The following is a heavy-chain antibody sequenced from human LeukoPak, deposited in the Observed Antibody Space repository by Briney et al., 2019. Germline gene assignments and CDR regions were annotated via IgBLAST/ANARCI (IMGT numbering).Heavy chain of an antibody. D-gene: IGHD6-19*01. CDR1: GYTFTGYY. Sequence: ASVKVSFTASGYTFTGYYMHWVRQAPGQGLEWMGWINPNSGGTNYAQKFQGRVTMTRDTSISTAYMELSRLRSDDTAVYYCARQAVAVAGYWYFDLWGRGTLVTVSS. CDR2: INPNSGGT. V-gene: IGHV1-2*02. CDR3: ARQAVAVAGYWYFDL. J-gene: IGHJ2*01.